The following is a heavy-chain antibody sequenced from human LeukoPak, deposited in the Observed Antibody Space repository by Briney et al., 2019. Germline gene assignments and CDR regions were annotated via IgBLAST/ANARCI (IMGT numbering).Heavy chain of an antibody. CDR3: ARDNDIDY. CDR1: GYTFTSYG. D-gene: IGHD3-9*01. J-gene: IGHJ4*02. V-gene: IGHV1-18*01. CDR2: ISAYNGYNGHT. Sequence: ASVTVSCKGSGYTFTSYGISWVRQAPGQGLEWMGWISAYNGYNGHTNYAQNLQGRVTMTTDTSTSTAYMELRSLRSEDTAVYYCARDNDIDYWGQGTLVTVSS.